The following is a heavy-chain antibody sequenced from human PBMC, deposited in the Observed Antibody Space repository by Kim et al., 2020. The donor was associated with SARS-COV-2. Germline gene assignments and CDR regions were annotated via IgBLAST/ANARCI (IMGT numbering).Heavy chain of an antibody. CDR3: ARSGGYSYGYYDY. V-gene: IGHV4-59*01. CDR1: GGSISSYY. D-gene: IGHD5-18*01. CDR2: IYYSGST. J-gene: IGHJ4*02. Sequence: SETLSLTCTVSGGSISSYYWSWIRQPPGKGLEWIGYIYYSGSTNYNPSLKSRVTISVDTSKNQFSLKLSSVTAADTAVYYCARSGGYSYGYYDYWGQGTLVTVSS.